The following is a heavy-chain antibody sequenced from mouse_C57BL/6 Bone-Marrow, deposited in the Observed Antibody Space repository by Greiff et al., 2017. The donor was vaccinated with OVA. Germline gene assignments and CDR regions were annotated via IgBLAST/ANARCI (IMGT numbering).Heavy chain of an antibody. CDR1: GFNIKDDY. J-gene: IGHJ2*01. CDR3: TSYGNFDD. CDR2: IDPENGDT. D-gene: IGHD2-1*01. V-gene: IGHV14-4*01. Sequence: VQLKQSGAELVRPGASVKLSCTASGFNIKDDYMHWVKQRPEQGLEWIGWIDPENGDTEYASKFQGKATITADTSSNTAYLQLSILTSEDTAVYYCTSYGNFDDWGQGTTLTVSS.